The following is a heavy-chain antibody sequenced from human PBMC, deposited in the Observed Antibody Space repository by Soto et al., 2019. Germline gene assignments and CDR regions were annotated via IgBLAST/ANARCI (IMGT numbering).Heavy chain of an antibody. CDR1: GYSFTGYW. CDR3: ARHRMTTVTDYYYYGMDV. CDR2: IYPGDSDT. V-gene: IGHV5-51*01. J-gene: IGHJ6*02. D-gene: IGHD4-4*01. Sequence: GESLKISCKGSGYSFTGYWIGWVRQMPGKGLEWMGIIYPGDSDTRYSPSFQGQVTISADKSISTAYLQWSSLKASDTAMYYCARHRMTTVTDYYYYGMDVWGQGTTVTVSS.